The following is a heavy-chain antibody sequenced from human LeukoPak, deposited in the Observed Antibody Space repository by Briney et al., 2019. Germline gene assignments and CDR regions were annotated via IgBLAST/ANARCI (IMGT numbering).Heavy chain of an antibody. Sequence: GSSVKVSCKASGGTFSSYAISWVRQAPGQGLEWMGGIIPIFGTANYAQKFQGRVTITADESTSTAYMELSSLRSEDTAVYYCARHTYLGYSYGYNAFDIWGQGTMVTVSS. V-gene: IGHV1-69*01. CDR3: ARHTYLGYSYGYNAFDI. CDR2: IIPIFGTA. D-gene: IGHD5-18*01. CDR1: GGTFSSYA. J-gene: IGHJ3*02.